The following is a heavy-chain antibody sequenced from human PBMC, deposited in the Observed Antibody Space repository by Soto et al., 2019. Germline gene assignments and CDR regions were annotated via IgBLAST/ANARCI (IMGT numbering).Heavy chain of an antibody. CDR3: AKDKLYSNYEYYFDN. D-gene: IGHD4-4*01. CDR2: ISANGQGI. J-gene: IGHJ4*02. Sequence: GGSLRLSCAASGFTFSTYALSWVRQAPGKGLEWVSAISANGQGIGYADSVKGRFTISRDNAKNSLYLQMNSLRAEDTAFYYCAKDKLYSNYEYYFDNWGRGTQVTVSS. V-gene: IGHV3-9*01. CDR1: GFTFSTYA.